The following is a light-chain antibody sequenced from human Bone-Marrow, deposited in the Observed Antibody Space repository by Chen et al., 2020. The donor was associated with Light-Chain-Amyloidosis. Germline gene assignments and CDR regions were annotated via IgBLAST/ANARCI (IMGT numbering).Light chain of an antibody. CDR1: QTISSHY. CDR3: QQYGTSPLT. J-gene: IGKJ4*01. V-gene: IGKV3-20*01. CDR2: GSS. Sequence: EIVLTQSPGTLSLSPGEGANLSCRASQTISSHYLTWYQQKFGQAPRLLIYGSSSRATGIPDRFTGSGSGTDFTLTIDRREPEDFAMYYCQQYGTSPLTFGGGTKVEIK.